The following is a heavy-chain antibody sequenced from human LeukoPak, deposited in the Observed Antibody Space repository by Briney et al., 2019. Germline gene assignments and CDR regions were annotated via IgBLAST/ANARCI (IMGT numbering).Heavy chain of an antibody. V-gene: IGHV3-74*01. CDR2: INSDGSST. CDR3: ARGLTIFGVVNDAFDI. J-gene: IGHJ3*02. CDR1: GLTFSSYA. D-gene: IGHD3-3*01. Sequence: PGGSLRLSCAASGLTFSSYAMSWVRQAPGKGLVWVSLINSDGSSTIYADSVKGRFTISRDNVKNTLYLQMNSLRAEDTAVYYCARGLTIFGVVNDAFDIWGQGTMVTVSS.